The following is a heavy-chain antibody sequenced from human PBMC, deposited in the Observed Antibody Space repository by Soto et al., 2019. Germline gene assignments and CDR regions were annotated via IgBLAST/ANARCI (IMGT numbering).Heavy chain of an antibody. CDR1: GGTFSSYA. Sequence: SVKVSCKVSGGTFSSYAISWVRQAPGQGLEWMGGIIPIFGTANYAQKFQGRVTITADESTSTAYMELSSLRSEDTAVYYCARTYYYGSGSYYLDYWGQGTLVTVSS. CDR2: IIPIFGTA. D-gene: IGHD3-10*01. J-gene: IGHJ4*02. V-gene: IGHV1-69*13. CDR3: ARTYYYGSGSYYLDY.